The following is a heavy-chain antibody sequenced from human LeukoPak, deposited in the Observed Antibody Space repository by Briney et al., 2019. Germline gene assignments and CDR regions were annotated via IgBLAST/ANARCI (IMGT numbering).Heavy chain of an antibody. D-gene: IGHD3-22*01. CDR3: ARDYDSSGLDAFDI. J-gene: IGHJ3*02. CDR2: IYYSGST. Sequence: PSETLSLTCAVYGGSFSGYYWSWIRQHPGKGLEWIGYIYYSGSTYYNPSLKSRVTISVDTSKNQFSLKLSSVTAADTAVYYCARDYDSSGLDAFDIWGQGTMVTVSS. CDR1: GGSFSGYY. V-gene: IGHV4-31*11.